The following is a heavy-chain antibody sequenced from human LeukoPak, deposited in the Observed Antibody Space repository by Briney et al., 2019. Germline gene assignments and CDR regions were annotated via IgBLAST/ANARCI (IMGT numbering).Heavy chain of an antibody. V-gene: IGHV4-4*07. Sequence: SETLSLTCTVSGGSISSYYWSWLRQPAGKGLEWIGRIYTSGSTNYNPSLKSRVTISVDASKNQFSLKMTSVTAADTAVYYCARDKPRYCSSTSCYLDYYYYYMDVWGKGTTVTISS. D-gene: IGHD2-2*01. CDR2: IYTSGST. J-gene: IGHJ6*03. CDR1: GGSISSYY. CDR3: ARDKPRYCSSTSCYLDYYYYYMDV.